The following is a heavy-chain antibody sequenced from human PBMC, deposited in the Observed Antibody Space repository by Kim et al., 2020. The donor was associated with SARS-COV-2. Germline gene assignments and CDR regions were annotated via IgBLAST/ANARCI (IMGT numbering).Heavy chain of an antibody. CDR2: ISCGGGST. J-gene: IGHJ4*02. CDR3: AKEWNYDFWSGYYPFDS. Sequence: GGSLRLSCAASGFTFSSYAMSWVRQAPGKGLEWVSAISCGGGSTYYADSVKGRFTISRDNSKNTLYLQMNSLRAEDTAVYYCAKEWNYDFWSGYYPFDSWGQGTLVTVSS. V-gene: IGHV3-23*01. CDR1: GFTFSSYA. D-gene: IGHD3-3*01.